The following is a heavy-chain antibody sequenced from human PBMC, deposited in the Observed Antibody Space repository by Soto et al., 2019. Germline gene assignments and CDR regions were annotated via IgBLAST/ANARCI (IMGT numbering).Heavy chain of an antibody. V-gene: IGHV4-30-2*01. D-gene: IGHD6-19*01. J-gene: IGHJ4*02. CDR2: IYHSGRT. CDR1: GGSISSGGYS. CDR3: ARAGGLGAVAVDY. Sequence: QLQLQESGSGLVKPSQTLSLTCAVSGGSISSGGYSWSWIRQPPGKGLEWIGDIYHSGRTYYNPSLKSRVTISVDRSKNQFSLKLSSVTAADTAVYYCARAGGLGAVAVDYWGQGTLVTVSS.